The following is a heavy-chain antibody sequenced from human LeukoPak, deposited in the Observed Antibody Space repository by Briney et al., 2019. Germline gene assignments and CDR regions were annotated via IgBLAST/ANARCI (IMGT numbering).Heavy chain of an antibody. Sequence: GGSLRLSCAASAFDFTIYDMNWVRQAPGKGLEWLSYISSSSDIIHYAGSVKGRFTISRDNAKNSPYLQMNSLGAEDTAVYYCAKVSRTNHDNFFDYWGQGTLVTVSS. J-gene: IGHJ4*02. CDR2: ISSSSDII. D-gene: IGHD1-14*01. CDR3: AKVSRTNHDNFFDY. V-gene: IGHV3-48*01. CDR1: AFDFTIYD.